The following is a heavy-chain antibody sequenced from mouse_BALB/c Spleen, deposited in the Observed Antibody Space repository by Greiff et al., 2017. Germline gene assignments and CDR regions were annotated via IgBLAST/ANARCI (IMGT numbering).Heavy chain of an antibody. Sequence: VQLQQSGAELVKPGASVKLSCKTSGYTFTSYWIQWVKQRPGQGLGWIGEIFPGTGTTYYNEKFKGKATLTIDTSSSTAYMQLSSLTSEDSAVYFCARLGGYDGGYAMDYWGQGTSVTVSS. CDR3: ARLGGYDGGYAMDY. CDR1: GYTFTSYW. CDR2: IFPGTGTT. D-gene: IGHD2-2*01. J-gene: IGHJ4*01. V-gene: IGHV1S132*01.